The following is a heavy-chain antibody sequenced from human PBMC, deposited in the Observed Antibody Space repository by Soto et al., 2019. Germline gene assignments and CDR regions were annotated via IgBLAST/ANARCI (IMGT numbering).Heavy chain of an antibody. CDR1: GFTFSSYS. J-gene: IGHJ4*02. CDR3: ARDRGLGDYVWGSYYY. Sequence: EVQLVESGGGLVQPGGSLRLSCAASGFTFSSYSMNWVRQAPGKGLEWVSYISSSSSTIYYADSVKGRFTISRDNAKNSLYLQMNSLRDEDTAVYYCARDRGLGDYVWGSYYYWGQGTLVTVSS. CDR2: ISSSSSTI. D-gene: IGHD3-16*01. V-gene: IGHV3-48*02.